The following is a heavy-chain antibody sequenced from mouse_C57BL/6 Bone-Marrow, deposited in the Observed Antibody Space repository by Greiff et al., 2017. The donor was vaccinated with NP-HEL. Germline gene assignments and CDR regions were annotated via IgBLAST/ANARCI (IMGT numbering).Heavy chain of an antibody. D-gene: IGHD2-4*01. J-gene: IGHJ3*01. CDR2: IYPGSGST. Sequence: QVQLQQPGAELVKPGASVKMSCKASGYTFTSYWITWVKQRPGQGLEWIGDIYPGSGSTNYNEKFKSKATLTVDTSSSTAYMQLSSLTSEDSAVYYCAKEDYYEGGPWFAYWGQGTLVTVSA. CDR1: GYTFTSYW. CDR3: AKEDYYEGGPWFAY. V-gene: IGHV1-55*01.